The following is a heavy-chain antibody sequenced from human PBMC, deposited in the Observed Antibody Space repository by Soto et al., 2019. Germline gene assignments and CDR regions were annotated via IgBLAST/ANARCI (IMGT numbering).Heavy chain of an antibody. V-gene: IGHV3-48*01. CDR3: AREGWPFDY. CDR1: GFTFSSYS. CDR2: ISSSSGTI. J-gene: IGHJ4*02. Sequence: EVPLVESGGGLVQPGGSLRLSCAASGFTFSSYSMHWVRQAPGKGLEWVSYISSSSGTIYYADSVKGRFTISRDNAKNSLYLQMNSLRAEDTAVYYCAREGWPFDYWGQGTLVTVSS.